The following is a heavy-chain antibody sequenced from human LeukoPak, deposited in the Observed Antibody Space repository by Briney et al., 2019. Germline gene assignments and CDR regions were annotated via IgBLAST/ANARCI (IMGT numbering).Heavy chain of an antibody. CDR3: AKGRWELLDFDC. Sequence: PGGSLTLSCAASGFTFSSYAMSWVRQAPGKGLEWVSAISGSGGSTYYADSVKGRCTISRDNAKNTQYLQKKSVRAEDTAVYYCAKGRWELLDFDCWGQGTLVTVSS. CDR1: GFTFSSYA. D-gene: IGHD1-26*01. CDR2: ISGSGGST. V-gene: IGHV3-23*01. J-gene: IGHJ4*02.